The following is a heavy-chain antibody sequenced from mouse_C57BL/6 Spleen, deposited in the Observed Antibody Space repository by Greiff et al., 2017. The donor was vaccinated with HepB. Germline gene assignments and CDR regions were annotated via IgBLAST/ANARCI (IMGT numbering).Heavy chain of an antibody. J-gene: IGHJ3*01. CDR1: GFNIKDDY. Sequence: VQLQQSGAELVRPGASVKLSCTASGFNIKDDYMHWVKQRPEQGLEWIGWIDPENGDTEYASKFQGKATITADTSSNTAYLQLSSLTSEDTAVYYCTLTGRFAYCGQGTLVTVSA. CDR3: TLTGRFAY. V-gene: IGHV14-4*01. D-gene: IGHD4-1*01. CDR2: IDPENGDT.